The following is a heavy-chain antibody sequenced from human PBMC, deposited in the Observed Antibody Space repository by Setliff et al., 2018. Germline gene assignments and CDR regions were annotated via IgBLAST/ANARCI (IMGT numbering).Heavy chain of an antibody. D-gene: IGHD3-22*01. CDR2: IVPIVGIT. CDR3: ASHVVAISRGRMALYGMDV. J-gene: IGHJ6*02. Sequence: GASVKVSCKASGGTFSKYGISWVRQAPGQGFEWMGGIVPIVGITNYAQNFQGRVTITADESTSTAYMELSSLMSEDTAVYYCASHVVAISRGRMALYGMDVWGQGTTVTVSS. CDR1: GGTFSKYG. V-gene: IGHV1-69*10.